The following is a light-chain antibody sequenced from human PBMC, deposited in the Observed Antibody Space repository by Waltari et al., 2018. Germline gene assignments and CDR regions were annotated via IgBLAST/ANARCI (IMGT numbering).Light chain of an antibody. CDR3: QQRGNGLT. CDR1: QSVSNY. V-gene: IGKV3-11*01. CDR2: DAS. J-gene: IGKJ4*01. Sequence: EIVLTQSPATLSLSPGERATLSCRASQSVSNYLAWYQQKPGQAPRLLIYDASTRATDTPGRFSGSGSGTDFSLTISSLEPEDFAVYYCQQRGNGLTFGGGTKVEIK.